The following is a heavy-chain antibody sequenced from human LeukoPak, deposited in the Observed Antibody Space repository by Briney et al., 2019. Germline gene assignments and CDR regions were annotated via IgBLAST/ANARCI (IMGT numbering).Heavy chain of an antibody. CDR1: GGSISSGGYY. CDR3: ARGPGAISKEAFDI. D-gene: IGHD3-3*01. V-gene: IGHV4-30-2*01. CDR2: IYHSGST. Sequence: SETLSLTCTVSGGSISSGGYYWSWIRQPPGKGLEWIGYIYHSGSTYYNPSLKSRVTISVDRSKNQFSLKLSSVTAADTAVYYCARGPGAISKEAFDIWGQGTMVTVSS. J-gene: IGHJ3*02.